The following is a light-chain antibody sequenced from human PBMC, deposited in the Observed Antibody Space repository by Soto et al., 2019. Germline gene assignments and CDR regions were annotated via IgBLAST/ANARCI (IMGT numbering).Light chain of an antibody. V-gene: IGKV1-39*01. CDR1: QSISSY. J-gene: IGKJ1*01. CDR2: AAS. CDR3: QQSYSTPRT. Sequence: DIQMTQSPSSXSASVGDRVTITCRASQSISSYLNWYQQKPGKAPKLLIYAASSLQSGVPSRFSGSGSGTDFTLTISSLQPEDFATYYCQQSYSTPRTFGQGTKVDTK.